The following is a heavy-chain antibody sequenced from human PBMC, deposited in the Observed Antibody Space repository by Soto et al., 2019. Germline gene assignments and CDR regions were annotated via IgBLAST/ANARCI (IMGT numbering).Heavy chain of an antibody. D-gene: IGHD7-27*01. CDR2: ISRGSTI. CDR1: GFTFSNSR. Sequence: EVQLVESGGGLVQPGGSLRLSCAASGFTFSNSRMKWVRQAPGKGLEWISYISRGSTIYYADSVKGRFTISRDNAEKSLYLQMNSLRAEDTAVYYCARSFRDTWGLDYWGQGTLITVYS. CDR3: ARSFRDTWGLDY. J-gene: IGHJ4*02. V-gene: IGHV3-48*01.